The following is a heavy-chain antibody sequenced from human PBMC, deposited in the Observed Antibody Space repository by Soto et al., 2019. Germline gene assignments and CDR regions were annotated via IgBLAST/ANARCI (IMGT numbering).Heavy chain of an antibody. CDR2: INAGNGNT. D-gene: IGHD4-17*01. J-gene: IGHJ3*02. Sequence: QVQLVQSGAEVKKPGASVKVSCKASGYTFTSYAMHWVRQAPGQRLEWMGWINAGNGNTKYSQKFQGRVTITRDTSASTAYMELSSLRSEDTAVYYCARVNHGDYSEVSFDIWGQGTMVTVSS. CDR1: GYTFTSYA. CDR3: ARVNHGDYSEVSFDI. V-gene: IGHV1-3*01.